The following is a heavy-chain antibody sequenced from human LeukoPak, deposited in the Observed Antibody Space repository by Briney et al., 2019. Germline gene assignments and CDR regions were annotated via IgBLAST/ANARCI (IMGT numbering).Heavy chain of an antibody. V-gene: IGHV4-59*01. CDR1: GVSISSYY. J-gene: IGHJ5*02. CDR3: ARSPPRLWWFDP. CDR2: IYYSGST. D-gene: IGHD3-10*01. Sequence: SETLSLTCTVSGVSISSYYWSWIRQPPGKGLEWIGYIYYSGSTNYNPPLKSRVTISVDTSKNQFSLKLSSVTAADTAVYYCARSPPRLWWFDPWGQGTLVTVSS.